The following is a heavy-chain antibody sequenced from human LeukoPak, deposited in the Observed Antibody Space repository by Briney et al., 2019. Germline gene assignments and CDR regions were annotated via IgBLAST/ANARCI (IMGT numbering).Heavy chain of an antibody. CDR2: IYDSGTT. V-gene: IGHV4-4*07. CDR3: ARQSDSGGYFEY. D-gene: IGHD2-15*01. J-gene: IGHJ4*01. CDR1: GDSINRYL. Sequence: KPSETLSLTCTVSGDSINRYLWTWIRQPAGRGLEWIGRIYDSGTTNYRPFLKSRVSMSVETPKNQFSLRLSSVTAADTAVYYCARQSDSGGYFEYWGQGIRVTVSS.